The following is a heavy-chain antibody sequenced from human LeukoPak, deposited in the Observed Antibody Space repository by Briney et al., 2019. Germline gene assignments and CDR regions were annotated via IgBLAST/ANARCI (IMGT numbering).Heavy chain of an antibody. J-gene: IGHJ6*02. CDR2: ISYDGSNK. CDR3: ASAGRDDYYYGMDV. D-gene: IGHD3-10*01. Sequence: GGSLRLSCAASGFTFSSYGMHWVRQAPGKGLEWVAVISYDGSNKYYADSVKGRFTISRDNSKNTLYLQMNSLRAEDTAVYYCASAGRDDYYYGMDVWGQGTTVTVSS. V-gene: IGHV3-30*03. CDR1: GFTFSSYG.